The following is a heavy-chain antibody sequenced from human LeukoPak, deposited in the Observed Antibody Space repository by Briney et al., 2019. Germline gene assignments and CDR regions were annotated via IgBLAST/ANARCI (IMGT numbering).Heavy chain of an antibody. V-gene: IGHV3-53*01. J-gene: IGHJ4*02. CDR3: ASSLGYCSSTSCYIRAIDY. CDR1: GFTVSSNY. CDR2: IYSGGST. Sequence: GGSLRLSCAASGFTVSSNYMSWVRQAPGKGLEWVSVIYSGGSTNDADSVKGRFTISRDNAKNSLYLQMNTLRAEDTAVHYCASSLGYCSSTSCYIRAIDYWGQGTLVTVSS. D-gene: IGHD2-2*01.